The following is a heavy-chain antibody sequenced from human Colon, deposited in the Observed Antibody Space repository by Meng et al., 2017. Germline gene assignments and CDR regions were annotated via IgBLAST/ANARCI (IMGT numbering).Heavy chain of an antibody. CDR1: GGSISSSNY. V-gene: IGHV4-4*02. CDR3: ARHGGWHFDY. J-gene: IGHJ4*02. CDR2: IYLSGSP. Sequence: SELWSPTCAVSGGSISSSNYWSWVRQPPGKGLEWIGQIYLSGSPSYNPSLESRVTISVDKSKNQLSLRLTSVTAADTAIYYCARHGGWHFDYWGQGTLVTVSS. D-gene: IGHD6-19*01.